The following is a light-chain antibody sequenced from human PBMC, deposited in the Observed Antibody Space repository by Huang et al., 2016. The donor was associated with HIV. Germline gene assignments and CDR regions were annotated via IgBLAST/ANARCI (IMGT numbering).Light chain of an antibody. V-gene: IGKV1-NL1*01. CDR1: QDISNS. CDR2: SAS. CDR3: QHYSTSPPGFT. Sequence: DIQMTQSPSSLSASAGDRVTITCRASQDISNSLAWYQQKPGKAPKLLLYSASRLESGVPSRFSGSGSGADYTLTISCLQPEDFATYYCQHYSTSPPGFTFGPGTKVDV. J-gene: IGKJ3*01.